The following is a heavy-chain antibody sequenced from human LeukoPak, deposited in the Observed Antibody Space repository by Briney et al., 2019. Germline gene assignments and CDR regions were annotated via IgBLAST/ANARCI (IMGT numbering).Heavy chain of an antibody. D-gene: IGHD3-10*01. Sequence: GGSLRLSCAASGFTFRSYWMSWVRQAPGKGLEWVANIKEDDSELTYVGSVEGRFTISRDNGKNSLYLQMNSLRAEDTAVYYCARDSSYYYGSGRGDYWGQGTLVTVSS. CDR2: IKEDDSEL. CDR1: GFTFRSYW. CDR3: ARDSSYYYGSGRGDY. J-gene: IGHJ4*02. V-gene: IGHV3-7*01.